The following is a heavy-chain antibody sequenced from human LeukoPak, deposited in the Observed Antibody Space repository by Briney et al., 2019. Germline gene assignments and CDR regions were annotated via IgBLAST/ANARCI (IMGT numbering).Heavy chain of an antibody. Sequence: SETLSLTCAVYGGSFSGYYWSWIRQPPGKGLEWIGSMYYSGSSYYNPSLKSRVTISVDTSKNQFSLKLSSVTAADTAVYYCARRKYYYGSGSFLTYFDYWGQGTLVTVSS. J-gene: IGHJ4*02. D-gene: IGHD3-10*01. CDR1: GGSFSGYY. CDR2: MYYSGSS. CDR3: ARRKYYYGSGSFLTYFDY. V-gene: IGHV4-34*01.